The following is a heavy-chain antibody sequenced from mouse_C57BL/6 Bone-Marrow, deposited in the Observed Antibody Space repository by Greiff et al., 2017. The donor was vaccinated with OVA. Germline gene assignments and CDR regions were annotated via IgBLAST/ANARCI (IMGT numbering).Heavy chain of an antibody. CDR3: SANSAVYYCAWFIYYYGSSQPYYDAMDY. CDR1: YTFSRRVH. Sequence: QVHVKQSGPELARPWASVKISCQAFYTFSRRVHFAIRDTNYWMQWVKQRPGQGLEWIGAIYPGNGDTSYNQKFKGKATLTAVQSSSTAYMQLSSLTSANSAVYYCAWFIYYYGSSQPYYDAMDYWGQGTSVTVSS. D-gene: IGHD1-1*01. V-gene: IGHV1-87*01. J-gene: IGHJ4*01. CDR2: GQGLEWIG.